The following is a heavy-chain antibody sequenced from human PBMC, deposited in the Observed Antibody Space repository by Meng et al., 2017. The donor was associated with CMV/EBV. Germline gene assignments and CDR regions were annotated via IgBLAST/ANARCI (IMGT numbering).Heavy chain of an antibody. Sequence: GGSLRLSCSASGFSFSTSWMSWVRQAPGKGLEWVANIKQDGSEKYYLDSVKGRFTISRDTAKSSLYLEMNSLRAEGTAMYYCARTQHLRFDCFNVWGQGTMVTVSS. CDR2: IKQDGSEK. J-gene: IGHJ3*01. CDR1: GFSFSTSW. D-gene: IGHD5-12*01. V-gene: IGHV3-7*01. CDR3: ARTQHLRFDCFNV.